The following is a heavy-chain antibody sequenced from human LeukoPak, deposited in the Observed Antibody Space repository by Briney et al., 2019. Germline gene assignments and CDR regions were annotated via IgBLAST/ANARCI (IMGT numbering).Heavy chain of an antibody. D-gene: IGHD3-3*01. CDR2: IWYDGSNK. J-gene: IGHJ4*02. CDR1: GFTFSSYG. Sequence: PGGFLRLSCAASGFTFSSYGMHWVRQAPGKGLEWVAVIWYDGSNKYYADFVKGRFTISSDNSKNTVYLQMNSLKAEDTAVYYCASSIAIFGVVIGALDYWGQGTLVTVSS. V-gene: IGHV3-33*01. CDR3: ASSIAIFGVVIGALDY.